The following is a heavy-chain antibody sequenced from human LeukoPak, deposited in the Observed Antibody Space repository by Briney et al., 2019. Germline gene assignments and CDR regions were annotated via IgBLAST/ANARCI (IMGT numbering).Heavy chain of an antibody. Sequence: GGSLRLSCTASGFTFSTYSMNWVRQAPGKGLEWVAVIWYDGSNKYYADSVKGRFTISRDNSKNTLYLQMNSLRAEDTAVYYCARDAVAVADGLFDYWGQGTLVTVSS. V-gene: IGHV3-33*08. CDR1: GFTFSTYS. J-gene: IGHJ4*02. CDR2: IWYDGSNK. D-gene: IGHD6-19*01. CDR3: ARDAVAVADGLFDY.